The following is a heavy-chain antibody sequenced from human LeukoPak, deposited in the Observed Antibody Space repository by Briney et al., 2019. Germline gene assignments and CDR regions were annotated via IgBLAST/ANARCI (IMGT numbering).Heavy chain of an antibody. V-gene: IGHV1-18*01. J-gene: IGHJ6*04. CDR1: GYTFTSYG. CDR3: ARDRAPMVRGLGGDV. CDR2: ISAYNGNT. D-gene: IGHD3-10*01. Sequence: GASVKVSCKASGYTFTSYGISWVRQAPGQGLEWMGWISAYNGNTNYAQKLQGRVTMTTDTSTSTAYMELRSLRSDDTAVYYCARDRAPMVRGLGGDVWGKGTTVTVSS.